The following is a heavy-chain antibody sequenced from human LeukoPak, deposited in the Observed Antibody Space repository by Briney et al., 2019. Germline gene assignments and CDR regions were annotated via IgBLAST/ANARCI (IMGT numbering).Heavy chain of an antibody. CDR2: VSAYADDT. CDR1: GYTFITYG. V-gene: IGHV1-18*01. CDR3: ARDCIGCHGFDY. Sequence: ASVKVSCKASGYTFITYGISWVRQAPGQGLEWMGWVSAYADDTNYVQKYQGRVSMPTDTSTSTAYMELRSLRSDDTAVYYCARDCIGCHGFDYWGQGTLVTVSS. D-gene: IGHD2-15*01. J-gene: IGHJ4*02.